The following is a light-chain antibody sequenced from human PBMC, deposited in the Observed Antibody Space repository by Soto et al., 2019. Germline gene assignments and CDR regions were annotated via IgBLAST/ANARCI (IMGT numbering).Light chain of an antibody. CDR2: GAS. V-gene: IGKV3-15*01. Sequence: EIVMTQSPATLSVSPGERATLSCRASQSVSSNLAWYQQIPGQAPRLLFYGASTRATGIPARFSGSGSGTEFTLTISSLQSEDFAVYDCQQYNKWPWTFGQGTKVEIK. CDR1: QSVSSN. CDR3: QQYNKWPWT. J-gene: IGKJ1*01.